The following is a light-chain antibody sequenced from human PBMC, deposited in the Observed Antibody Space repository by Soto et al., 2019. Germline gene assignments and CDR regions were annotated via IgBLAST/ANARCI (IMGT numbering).Light chain of an antibody. Sequence: EIVLTQSPGTLSLSPGERATLSCSASHSVSSNLAWYQQKPGQAPRLLIYGASSRATGIPDRFSGSGSGTDFTLTISRLEPEDFAVYYCQQYGSSPITFGQGTRLEI. CDR1: HSVSSN. CDR2: GAS. V-gene: IGKV3-20*01. J-gene: IGKJ5*01. CDR3: QQYGSSPIT.